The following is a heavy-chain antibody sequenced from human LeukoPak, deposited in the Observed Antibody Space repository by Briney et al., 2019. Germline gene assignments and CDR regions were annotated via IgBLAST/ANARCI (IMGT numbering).Heavy chain of an antibody. CDR2: IWHDVSDR. CDR3: AKRTSTGSTDLYYSYMDV. V-gene: IGHV3-30*02. CDR1: GFSFSNYV. Sequence: GGSLRLSCAASGFSFSNYVMHWVRQAPGKGLEWVAYIWHDVSDRYYGDSVKGRFTISRDNSKDTLYLQMNSLRVEDTAVYYCAKRTSTGSTDLYYSYMDVWGKGTTVTVSS. D-gene: IGHD3-10*01. J-gene: IGHJ6*03.